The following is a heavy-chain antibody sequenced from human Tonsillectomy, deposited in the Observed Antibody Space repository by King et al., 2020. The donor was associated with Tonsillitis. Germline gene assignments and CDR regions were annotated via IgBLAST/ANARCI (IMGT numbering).Heavy chain of an antibody. Sequence: VQLVQSGGGLVQPGGSLRLSCAASGFTFSSYAMSWLRQAPGKGLEWVSAISGGGGSAYYADSVKSRFTISRDNSKNTLYLQMNSLRAEDTAVYFCAKGGLGYCSSTNCYYFFDYCGQGALVTVSS. CDR3: AKGGLGYCSSTNCYYFFDY. J-gene: IGHJ4*02. CDR2: ISGGGGSA. CDR1: GFTFSSYA. V-gene: IGHV3-23*04. D-gene: IGHD2-2*03.